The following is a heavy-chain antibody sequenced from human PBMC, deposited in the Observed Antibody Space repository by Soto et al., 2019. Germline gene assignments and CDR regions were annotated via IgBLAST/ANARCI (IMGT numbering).Heavy chain of an antibody. V-gene: IGHV4-59*08. D-gene: IGHD3-22*01. CDR2: FYYSGLT. CDR3: ARGNTHGYYYMDV. J-gene: IGHJ6*03. Sequence: QVQLQESGPGLVKPSETLSLTCAVSGASMNTYYWSWIRQPPGKGLEWIGYFYYSGLTNYNPSLKSRVTISLDTSKNQFSLKVSSVTAADTAVYFCARGNTHGYYYMDVWGRGTTVTVSS. CDR1: GASMNTYY.